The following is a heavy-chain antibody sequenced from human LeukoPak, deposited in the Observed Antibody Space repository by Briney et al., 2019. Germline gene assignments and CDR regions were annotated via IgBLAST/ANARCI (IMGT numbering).Heavy chain of an antibody. D-gene: IGHD3/OR15-3a*01. CDR3: ARDNIIWPAYHASLDF. CDR1: GFTFSNYW. V-gene: IGHV3-7*01. Sequence: GGSLRLSCAASGFTFSNYWMSWVRQAPGKGLEWVANIKQDGSEKYYVDSVKGRFTISRGNAKNSLDLQMNSLRAEDTAVYFCARDNIIWPAYHASLDFWGQGTLVTVSS. J-gene: IGHJ4*02. CDR2: IKQDGSEK.